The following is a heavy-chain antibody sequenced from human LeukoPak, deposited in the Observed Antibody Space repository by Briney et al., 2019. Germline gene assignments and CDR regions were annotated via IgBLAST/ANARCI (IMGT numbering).Heavy chain of an antibody. D-gene: IGHD3-3*01. J-gene: IGHJ6*03. CDR1: GYTFTSYG. Sequence: ASVKVSCKASGYTFTSYGISWVRQAPGQGLEWMGWISAYNGNTNYAQKLQGRVTMTTDTSTSTAYMELRSLRSDDTAVYYCARECYDFWSGYYWYYYYMDVWGKGTTVTVSS. V-gene: IGHV1-18*01. CDR2: ISAYNGNT. CDR3: ARECYDFWSGYYWYYYYMDV.